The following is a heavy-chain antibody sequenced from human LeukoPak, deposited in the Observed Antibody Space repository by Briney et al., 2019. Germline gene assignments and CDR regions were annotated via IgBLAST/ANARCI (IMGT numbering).Heavy chain of an antibody. J-gene: IGHJ4*02. Sequence: SQTLSLTCTVSGGSISSGSYYWGWIRQPPGKGLEWIGTIYYSGSMFYNPSLKSRVTISVDTSKNQFSLKLSSVTAADTAVYYCARDTYYYDSSGYSLFDYWGQGTLVTVSS. CDR2: IYYSGSM. V-gene: IGHV4-39*02. D-gene: IGHD3-22*01. CDR3: ARDTYYYDSSGYSLFDY. CDR1: GGSISSGSYY.